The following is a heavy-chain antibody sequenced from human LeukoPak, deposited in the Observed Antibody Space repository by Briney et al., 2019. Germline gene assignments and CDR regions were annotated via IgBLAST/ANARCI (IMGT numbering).Heavy chain of an antibody. Sequence: PGGSLRLSCAASGFTVSSNYMSWVRQAPGKGLEWVSVIYSGGSTYYADSVKGRFTISRDNSKNTLYLQMNSLRAEDTAVYYCARALWFGESRLYYFDYRGQGTLVTVSS. V-gene: IGHV3-66*01. D-gene: IGHD3-10*01. CDR1: GFTVSSNY. CDR3: ARALWFGESRLYYFDY. CDR2: IYSGGST. J-gene: IGHJ4*02.